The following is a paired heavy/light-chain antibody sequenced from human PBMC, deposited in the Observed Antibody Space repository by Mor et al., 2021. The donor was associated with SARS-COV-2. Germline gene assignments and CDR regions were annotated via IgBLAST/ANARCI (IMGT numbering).Heavy chain of an antibody. D-gene: IGHD2-21*01. Sequence: EVQLVESGGGLVQPGGSLRLSCAASGFTFSSYWMHWVRQAPGKGLVWVSRIDSDGSSTNYADSVKGRFTISRDNAKNTLYLQMNSLRADDTAVYYCARVPTILPWKLYYYNGMDVWGQGTTVTVSS. J-gene: IGHJ6*02. CDR1: GFTFSSYW. V-gene: IGHV3-74*01. CDR2: IDSDGSST. CDR3: ARVPTILPWKLYYYNGMDV.
Light chain of an antibody. CDR1: QDISNY. V-gene: IGKV1-33*01. J-gene: IGKJ2*01. Sequence: DIQMTQSPSSLSASVGDRVTITCQASQDISNYLNWYQQKAGKAPKLLIYDASNLETGVPSRFSGSGSGTDFTFTISSLQPEDIATYYCQRFDNLPYTFGQGTKLEIK. CDR2: DAS. CDR3: QRFDNLPYT.